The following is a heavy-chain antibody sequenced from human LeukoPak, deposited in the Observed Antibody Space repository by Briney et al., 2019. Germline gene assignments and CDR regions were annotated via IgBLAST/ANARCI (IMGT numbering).Heavy chain of an antibody. Sequence: SETLSLTCTVSGGSISSYYWSWIRQPPGKGLEWIGYIYYSGSTNYNPSLKSRVTMSVDTSKNQFSLKLSSVTAADTAVYYCARHSTYCDILTGYPPGLGYWGQGTLVTVSS. CDR3: ARHSTYCDILTGYPPGLGY. D-gene: IGHD3-9*01. J-gene: IGHJ4*02. V-gene: IGHV4-59*08. CDR1: GGSISSYY. CDR2: IYYSGST.